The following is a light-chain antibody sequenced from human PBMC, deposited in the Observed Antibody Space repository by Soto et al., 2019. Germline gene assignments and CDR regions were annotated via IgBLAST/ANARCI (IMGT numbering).Light chain of an antibody. CDR1: SSDVGDFDC. CDR3: SSYTSSSTLV. CDR2: EVS. Sequence: QSALTQPASVSGSPGQSITISCTGTSSDVGDFDCVSWYQQHPGKAPKLMIYEVSDRPSGVSNRFSGSKSGDTASLTISELQAEDEADYYCSSYTSSSTLVFGGGTQLTVL. V-gene: IGLV2-14*01. J-gene: IGLJ2*01.